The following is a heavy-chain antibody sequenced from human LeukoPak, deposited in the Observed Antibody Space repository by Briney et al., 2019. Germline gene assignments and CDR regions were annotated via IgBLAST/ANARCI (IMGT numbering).Heavy chain of an antibody. V-gene: IGHV4-34*01. CDR3: ARDPIRLWLSRHYYYGMDV. CDR1: GGSFSGYY. Sequence: SETLSLTCAVYGGSFSGYYWSWIRQPPGKGLEWIGEINHSGSTNYNPSLKSRVTISVDTSKNQFSLKLSSMTAADTAVYYCARDPIRLWLSRHYYYGMDVWGQGTTVTVSS. J-gene: IGHJ6*02. CDR2: INHSGST. D-gene: IGHD5-18*01.